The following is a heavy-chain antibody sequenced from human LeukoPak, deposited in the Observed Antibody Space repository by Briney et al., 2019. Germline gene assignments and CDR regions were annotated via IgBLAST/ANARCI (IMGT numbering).Heavy chain of an antibody. CDR1: GGSFSGYY. CDR2: ISHSGST. J-gene: IGHJ4*02. Sequence: SEALSLTCAVYGGSFSGYYWSWIRQPPGKGLEWIGEISHSGSTNYNPSLKSRVTISVHTSKNQFSLKLSSVTAADTAVYYCARSPYYDILTGYPAGYFDYWGQGTLVTVSS. V-gene: IGHV4-34*01. D-gene: IGHD3-9*01. CDR3: ARSPYYDILTGYPAGYFDY.